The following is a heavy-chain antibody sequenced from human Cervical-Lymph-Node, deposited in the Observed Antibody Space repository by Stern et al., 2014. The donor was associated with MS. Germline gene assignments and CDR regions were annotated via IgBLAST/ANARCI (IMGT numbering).Heavy chain of an antibody. CDR1: GYTFTNYY. J-gene: IGHJ6*02. CDR3: AREVAGHRLGMMDV. D-gene: IGHD6-19*01. V-gene: IGHV1-46*01. Sequence: HVQLVQSGAEVKTPGASVKLSCKASGYTFTNYYIHWVRQAPGLGLEWMGIINPSGGGTNYAQKFQGRVTMTRDTSTSTVYMELNSLRSEDTAVYYCAREVAGHRLGMMDVWGQGTSVTVSS. CDR2: INPSGGGT.